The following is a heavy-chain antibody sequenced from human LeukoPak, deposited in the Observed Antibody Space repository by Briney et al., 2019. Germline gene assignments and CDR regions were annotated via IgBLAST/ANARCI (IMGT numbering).Heavy chain of an antibody. Sequence: GSSVKVSCKASGGTFSSYAISWVRQAPGQGLEWMGGIIPIFGTANYAQKFRGRVTITADESTSTAYMELSSLRSEDTAVYYCARGHAAPYYFDYWGQGTLVTVSS. CDR1: GGTFSSYA. V-gene: IGHV1-69*01. J-gene: IGHJ4*02. CDR2: IIPIFGTA. CDR3: ARGHAAPYYFDY.